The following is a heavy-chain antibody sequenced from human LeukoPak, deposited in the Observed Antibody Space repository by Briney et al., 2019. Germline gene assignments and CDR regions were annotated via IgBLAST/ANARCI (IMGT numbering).Heavy chain of an antibody. V-gene: IGHV1-18*01. CDR1: GYTFTSYG. CDR3: ARDIVVVPPPYYYYCGMDV. Sequence: GASVKVSCKASGYTFTSYGISWVRQAPGQGLEWMGWISAYNGNTNYAQKLQGRVTMTTDTSTSTAYMELRSLRSDDTAVYYCARDIVVVPPPYYYYCGMDVWGQGTTVTVSS. CDR2: ISAYNGNT. D-gene: IGHD2-2*01. J-gene: IGHJ6*02.